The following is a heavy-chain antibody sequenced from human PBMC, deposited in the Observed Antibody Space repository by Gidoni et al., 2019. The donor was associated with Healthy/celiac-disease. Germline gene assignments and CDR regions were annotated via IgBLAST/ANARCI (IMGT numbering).Heavy chain of an antibody. CDR3: ARHATMIVEAPDDAFDI. V-gene: IGHV4-39*01. Sequence: QLQLQESGPGLVKPSETLSLTCTVSGGSISSSSYYWGWIRQPPGKGLEWIGSIYYSGSTYYNPSLKSRVTISVDTSKNQFSLKLSSVTAADTAVYYCARHATMIVEAPDDAFDIWGQGTMVTVSS. CDR1: GGSISSSSYY. CDR2: IYYSGST. J-gene: IGHJ3*02. D-gene: IGHD3-22*01.